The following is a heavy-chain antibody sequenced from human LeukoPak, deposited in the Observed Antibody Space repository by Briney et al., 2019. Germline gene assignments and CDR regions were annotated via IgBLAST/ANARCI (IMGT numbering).Heavy chain of an antibody. CDR2: ISGSGGST. V-gene: IGHV3-23*01. CDR1: GFTFSSYA. D-gene: IGHD1-26*01. CDR3: AKAVSGNYIKGFDY. J-gene: IGHJ4*02. Sequence: GGSLRLSCAASGFTFSSYAMNWLRHAPGKGLEWVSAISGSGGSTYYADSVKGRFTISRDNSKNTLYLQMNSLRAEDTAVYYCAKAVSGNYIKGFDYWGQGILVTVSS.